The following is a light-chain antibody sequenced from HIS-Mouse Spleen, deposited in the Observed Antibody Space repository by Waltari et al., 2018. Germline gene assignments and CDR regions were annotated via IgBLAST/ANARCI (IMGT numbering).Light chain of an antibody. CDR1: QRVSSN. CDR3: QQYNNWPTWT. J-gene: IGKJ1*01. CDR2: GAS. Sequence: EIVMTQSPATLSVSPGERATLSCRARQRVSSNLAWYQQKPRQAPRHLINGASTRATGSPARVSGSGSGTEFTVTNSSMQSVEFAVYDCQQYNNWPTWTFRQGTQVEI. V-gene: IGKV3-15*01.